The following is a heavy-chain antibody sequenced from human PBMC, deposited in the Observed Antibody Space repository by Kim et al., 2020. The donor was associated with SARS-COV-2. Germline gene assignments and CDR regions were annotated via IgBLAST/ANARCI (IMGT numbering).Heavy chain of an antibody. Sequence: YAQKFQGRVTMTRDTSTSTVYMELSSLRSEDTAVYYCARGVYYYYYGMDVWGQGTTVTVSS. V-gene: IGHV1-46*01. CDR3: ARGVYYYYYGMDV. J-gene: IGHJ6*02.